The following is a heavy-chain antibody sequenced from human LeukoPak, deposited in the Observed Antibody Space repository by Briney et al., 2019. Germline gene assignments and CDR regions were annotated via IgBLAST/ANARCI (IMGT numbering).Heavy chain of an antibody. CDR2: IIAYNGNT. Sequence: ASVKVSCKASGDTCTSYGISGVRQAPGQGLEWRGGIIAYNGNTNYAQKLQGRATLTTDTSPRTAYMELRSLRSDDTAVYYCARGAATIYPYYFDYWGQGTLVPVSS. V-gene: IGHV1-18*01. J-gene: IGHJ4*02. D-gene: IGHD5-12*01. CDR3: ARGAATIYPYYFDY. CDR1: GDTCTSYG.